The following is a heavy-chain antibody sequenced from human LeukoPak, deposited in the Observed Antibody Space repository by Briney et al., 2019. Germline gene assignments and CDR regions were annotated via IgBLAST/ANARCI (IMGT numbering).Heavy chain of an antibody. D-gene: IGHD1-26*01. J-gene: IGHJ3*02. V-gene: IGHV3-21*05. Sequence: PGGSLRLSCAASGFTFSSYEMNWVRQAPGKGLEWVSYISSSSSYIYYADSVKGRFTISRDNAKNSLYLQMNSLRAEDTAVYYCARGKGGGSYLGAFDIWGQGTMVTVSS. CDR1: GFTFSSYE. CDR2: ISSSSSYI. CDR3: ARGKGGGSYLGAFDI.